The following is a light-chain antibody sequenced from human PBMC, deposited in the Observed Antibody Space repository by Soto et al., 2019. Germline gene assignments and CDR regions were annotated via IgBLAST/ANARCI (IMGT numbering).Light chain of an antibody. CDR2: EVS. CDR1: SSDVGSDNY. J-gene: IGLJ3*02. V-gene: IGLV2-14*01. Sequence: QSALAQPASLSGSPGQSITISCTGTSSDVGSDNYFSWYQQHPGKAPKLLIYEVSNRPTGVSNRFSGSKSDNTASRTISGLQYEDEASSSCSSYTSISTRVVCGGTQLTV. CDR3: SSYTSISTRV.